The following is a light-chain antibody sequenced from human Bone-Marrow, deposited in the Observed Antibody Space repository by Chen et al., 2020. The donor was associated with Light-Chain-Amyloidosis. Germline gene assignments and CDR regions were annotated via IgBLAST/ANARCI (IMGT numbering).Light chain of an antibody. J-gene: IGLJ2*01. CDR2: RDT. V-gene: IGLV3-25*03. Sequence: SYELTQPPSVSVSPGQTARITCSVDDFPTNYAYGYQQKPGQAPVLVIHRDTERPSGISERFADSSSGTTATLTISGVQAEGEADYHCQSADSSGTYEVIFGGGTKLTVL. CDR1: DFPTNY. CDR3: QSADSSGTYEVI.